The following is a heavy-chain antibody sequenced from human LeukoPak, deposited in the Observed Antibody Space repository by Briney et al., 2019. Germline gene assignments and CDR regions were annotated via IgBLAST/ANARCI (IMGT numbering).Heavy chain of an antibody. CDR1: GFTFSSCA. V-gene: IGHV3-30-3*01. Sequence: GRSLRLSCAASGFTFSSCAMHWVRQAPGKGLEWMAVISYDGSNKYYADSVKGRFTISRDNSKNTLYLQVNSLRAEDTAVYYCARAWLQSLFDYWGQGTLVTVSS. CDR2: ISYDGSNK. D-gene: IGHD5-24*01. CDR3: ARAWLQSLFDY. J-gene: IGHJ4*02.